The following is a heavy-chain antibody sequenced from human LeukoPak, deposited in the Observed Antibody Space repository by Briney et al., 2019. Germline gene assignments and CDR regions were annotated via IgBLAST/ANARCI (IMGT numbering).Heavy chain of an antibody. CDR3: ARGTVRLRLGELSPFDY. V-gene: IGHV1-3*01. D-gene: IGHD3-16*02. Sequence: ASVKVSCKASGYTFTNYAIHWVRQAPGQRLEWMGWINAGNGNTEYSQNLQDRVTITRDTSATTAYMELSSLRSEDTAVYYCARGTVRLRLGELSPFDYWGQGTLVTVSS. CDR2: INAGNGNT. CDR1: GYTFTNYA. J-gene: IGHJ4*02.